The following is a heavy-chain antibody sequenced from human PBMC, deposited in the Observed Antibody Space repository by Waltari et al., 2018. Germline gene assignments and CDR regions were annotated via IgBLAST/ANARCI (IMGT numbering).Heavy chain of an antibody. J-gene: IGHJ4*02. CDR1: GFSVSGNY. V-gene: IGHV3-53*01. CDR2: IYSGGST. Sequence: EVQLVESGGGLIQPGGSLRLSCAASGFSVSGNYMSWVRQAPGRGLEWVSLIYSGGSTYYADSVKGRFTISRDNSKNTLYLQMDSLSVEDTAVYYCARWQQWPVRAFDYWGQGTLVTVSS. D-gene: IGHD6-19*01. CDR3: ARWQQWPVRAFDY.